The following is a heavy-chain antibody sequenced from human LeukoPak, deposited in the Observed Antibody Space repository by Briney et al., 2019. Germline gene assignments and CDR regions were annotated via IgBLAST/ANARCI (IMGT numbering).Heavy chain of an antibody. J-gene: IGHJ6*02. Sequence: ASVKVSCKASGGTFISYAISWVRQAPGQGLEWMGRIIPILGIANYAQKFQGRVTITADKSTSTAYMELSSLRSEDTAVYYCARDINSVREDYYYYGMDVWGQGTTVTVSS. CDR1: GGTFISYA. CDR2: IIPILGIA. CDR3: ARDINSVREDYYYYGMDV. V-gene: IGHV1-69*04. D-gene: IGHD5/OR15-5a*01.